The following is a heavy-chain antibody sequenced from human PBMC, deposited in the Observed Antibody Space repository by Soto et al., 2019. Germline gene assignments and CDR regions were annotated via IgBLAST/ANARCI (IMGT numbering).Heavy chain of an antibody. D-gene: IGHD1-20*01. V-gene: IGHV4-34*01. Sequence: QVQLQQWGAGLLKPSETLSLTCAVYGGSLSDYYWNWLRQPPGKGLEWIGEVNHRGSSSYNPSLKSRVDISVDTAMTQFSLKLRSVTAADTTVYYCARYQWNPGAFDPWGPGTKVIVSS. CDR3: ARYQWNPGAFDP. CDR1: GGSLSDYY. J-gene: IGHJ5*02. CDR2: VNHRGSS.